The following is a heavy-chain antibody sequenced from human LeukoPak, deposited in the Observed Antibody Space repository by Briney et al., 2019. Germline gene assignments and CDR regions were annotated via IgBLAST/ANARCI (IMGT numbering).Heavy chain of an antibody. J-gene: IGHJ4*02. V-gene: IGHV4-34*01. D-gene: IGHD2-15*01. CDR2: INHSGST. CDR3: ARGRVNCSGGSCYKSYFDY. CDR1: GGSFSGYY. Sequence: SETLSLTCAVYGGSFSGYYWSWIRQPPGKGLEWIGEINHSGSTNYNPSLKSRVTISVDTSKNQFSLKLSSVTAADTAVYYCARGRVNCSGGSCYKSYFDYWGQGTLVTVSS.